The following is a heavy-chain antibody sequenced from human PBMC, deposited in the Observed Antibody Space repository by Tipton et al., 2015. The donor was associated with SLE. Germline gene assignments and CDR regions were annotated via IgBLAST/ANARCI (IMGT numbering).Heavy chain of an antibody. CDR2: IYSSGST. CDR3: ARDGLYDFLAGSYFVNY. Sequence: TLSLTCTVSGGSISNYYWNWIRQPAGKALEWIGRIYSSGSTKYNPSLKSRVTMSVDTSKNQFSLELTSVTAADTAVYYCARDGLYDFLAGSYFVNYWGQGTLAAVSS. CDR1: GGSISNYY. J-gene: IGHJ4*02. D-gene: IGHD3-9*01. V-gene: IGHV4-4*07.